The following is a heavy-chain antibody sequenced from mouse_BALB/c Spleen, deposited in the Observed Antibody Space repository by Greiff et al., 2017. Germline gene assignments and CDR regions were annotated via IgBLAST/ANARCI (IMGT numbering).Heavy chain of an antibody. CDR2: IDPENGNT. CDR1: GFNIKDYY. J-gene: IGHJ4*01. CDR3: ATDYGSSYAMDY. V-gene: IGHV14-1*02. Sequence: EVKLQESGAELVRPGALVKLSCKASGFNIKDYYMHWVKQRPEQGLEWIGWIDPENGNTIYDPKFQGKASITADTSSNTAYLQLSSLTSEDTAVYYCATDYGSSYAMDYWGQGTSVTVSA. D-gene: IGHD1-1*01.